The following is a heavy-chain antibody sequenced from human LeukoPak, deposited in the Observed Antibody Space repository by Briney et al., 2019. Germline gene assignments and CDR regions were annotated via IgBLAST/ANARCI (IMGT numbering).Heavy chain of an antibody. D-gene: IGHD4-17*01. CDR1: GVSFSTYY. V-gene: IGHV4-34*01. CDR3: ARQLYGSDH. J-gene: IGHJ4*02. Sequence: SETLSLTCGVSGVSFSTYYWSWIRQSPEKGLEWIGEVNHSGYTNYNPSLKSRVTISVDTSKNQFSLKLSSVAAADTAVYYCARQLYGSDHRGQGTLVTVSS. CDR2: VNHSGYT.